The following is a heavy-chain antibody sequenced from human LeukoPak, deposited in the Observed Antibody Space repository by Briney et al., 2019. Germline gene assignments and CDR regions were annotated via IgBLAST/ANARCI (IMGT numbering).Heavy chain of an antibody. V-gene: IGHV1-2*02. Sequence: ASVKVSCKASGYTFTGYYMHWVRQAPGQGFEWMVWINPNSGGTNYAQKFQGRVTMTRDTSISTAYMELSRLRSDDTAVYYCAREGVAAAVPGNWFDPWGQGTLVTVSS. CDR3: AREGVAAAVPGNWFDP. D-gene: IGHD6-13*01. CDR1: GYTFTGYY. CDR2: INPNSGGT. J-gene: IGHJ5*02.